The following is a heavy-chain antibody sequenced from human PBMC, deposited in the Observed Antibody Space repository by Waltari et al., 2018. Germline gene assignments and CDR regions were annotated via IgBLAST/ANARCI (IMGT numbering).Heavy chain of an antibody. J-gene: IGHJ4*02. CDR1: GGSISSYY. D-gene: IGHD3-22*01. Sequence: QVQLQESGPGLVKPSETLSLTCTVSGGSISSYYWNWIRQPPGKELEWIGYIYYSGTTNSSPSLKSRVTISVDTSKNQFSLNLSSVTDADTAVYFCARASPSGYRYYFDYWGQGTLVTVSS. V-gene: IGHV4-59*01. CDR2: IYYSGTT. CDR3: ARASPSGYRYYFDY.